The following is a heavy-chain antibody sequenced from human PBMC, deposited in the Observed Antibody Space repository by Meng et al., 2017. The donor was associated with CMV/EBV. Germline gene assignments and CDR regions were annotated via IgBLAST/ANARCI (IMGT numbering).Heavy chain of an antibody. CDR3: ARTYYDFWSGYSEGAFDI. CDR2: ISSSSSTI. CDR1: GFTFSSYS. Sequence: GESLKISCAASGFTFSSYSMNWVRQAPGKGLEWVSYISSSSSTIYYADSVKGRFTISRDNAKNSLYLQMNSLRAEDTAVYYCARTYYDFWSGYSEGAFDIWGQGTMVTVSS. D-gene: IGHD3-3*01. J-gene: IGHJ3*02. V-gene: IGHV3-48*04.